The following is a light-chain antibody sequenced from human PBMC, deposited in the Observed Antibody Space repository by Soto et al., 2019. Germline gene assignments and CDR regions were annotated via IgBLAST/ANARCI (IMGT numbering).Light chain of an antibody. CDR3: SSYTTSSSLV. J-gene: IGLJ2*01. V-gene: IGLV2-14*01. Sequence: QSALTQPASVSGSPGQSITISCTGTSSDVGGYNYVTWYQQHPGKAPKLMIYDVSNRPSGVSNRFSASKSGNTASLTISGLQDDDEADYYCSSYTTSSSLVFGGGTKLTVL. CDR2: DVS. CDR1: SSDVGGYNY.